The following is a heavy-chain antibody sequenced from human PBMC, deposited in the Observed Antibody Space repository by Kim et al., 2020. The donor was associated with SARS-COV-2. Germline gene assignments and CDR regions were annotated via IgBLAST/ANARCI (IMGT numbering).Heavy chain of an antibody. CDR1: GGSISSGGYY. D-gene: IGHD3-3*01. J-gene: IGHJ3*02. V-gene: IGHV4-31*03. CDR3: ARGDTIFGVVINAFDI. CDR2: IYYSGST. Sequence: SETLSLTCTVSGGSISSGGYYWSWIRQHPGKSLEWIGYIYYSGSTYYNPSLKSRVTISVDTSKNQFSLKLSSVTAAATAVYYCARGDTIFGVVINAFDIWGQGTMVTVSS.